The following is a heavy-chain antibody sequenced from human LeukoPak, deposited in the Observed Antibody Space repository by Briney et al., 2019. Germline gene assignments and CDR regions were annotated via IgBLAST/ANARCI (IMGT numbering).Heavy chain of an antibody. V-gene: IGHV3-23*01. CDR3: AKESLAAGDNWFDP. J-gene: IGHJ5*02. D-gene: IGHD6-25*01. CDR1: GFTFSSYA. Sequence: GGSLRLSCAASGFTFSSYAMSWIGQAPGKGLEGVSGISGSGGSTYYADSVKGRFTISRDNSKNTLYLQMNSLRAEDTAVYYCAKESLAAGDNWFDPWGQGTLVTVSS. CDR2: ISGSGGST.